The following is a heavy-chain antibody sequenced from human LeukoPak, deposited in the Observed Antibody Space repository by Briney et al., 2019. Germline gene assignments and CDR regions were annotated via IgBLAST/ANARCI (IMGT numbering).Heavy chain of an antibody. CDR2: INPISGGT. CDR3: ARRGGPYFDY. Sequence: SVKVSCTASGYTFTDYHIHWVRQAPGEGLEWMGWINPISGGTNFAQKFQGRVTMTSDTSISTAYMELSGLRSDDTAVYYCARRGGPYFDYWGQGTLVTVSS. V-gene: IGHV1-2*02. D-gene: IGHD3-16*01. CDR1: GYTFTDYH. J-gene: IGHJ4*02.